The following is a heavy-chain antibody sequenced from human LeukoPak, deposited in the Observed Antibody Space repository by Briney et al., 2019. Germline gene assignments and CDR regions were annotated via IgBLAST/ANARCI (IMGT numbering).Heavy chain of an antibody. Sequence: PSGTLSLTCAVSGASINSSNWWSWVRQSPGKGLEWIGEIYHSGSTNYNPSLKSRVTISLDTSKNQFSLRLYSVTAADTAVYYCARRGENGHWYFDLWGRGTLVAVSS. CDR1: GASINSSNW. CDR2: IYHSGST. D-gene: IGHD3-16*01. J-gene: IGHJ2*01. CDR3: ARRGENGHWYFDL. V-gene: IGHV4-4*02.